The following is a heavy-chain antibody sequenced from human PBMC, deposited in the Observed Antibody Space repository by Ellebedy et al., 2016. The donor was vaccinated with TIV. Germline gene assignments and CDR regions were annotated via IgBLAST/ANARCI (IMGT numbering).Heavy chain of an antibody. J-gene: IGHJ6*02. CDR3: ASRARGWELLNYYGMDV. Sequence: GESLKISCAASGFTFSDYYMSWIRQAPGKGLEWVSYISSSGSTIYYADSVKGRFTISRDNAKNSLYLQMNSLRAEDTAVYYCASRARGWELLNYYGMDVWGQGTTVTVSS. CDR1: GFTFSDYY. D-gene: IGHD1-26*01. CDR2: ISSSGSTI. V-gene: IGHV3-11*04.